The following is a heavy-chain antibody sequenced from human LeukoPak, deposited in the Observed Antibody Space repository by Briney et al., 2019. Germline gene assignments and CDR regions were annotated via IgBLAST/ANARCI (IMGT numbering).Heavy chain of an antibody. CDR2: INPNSADT. J-gene: IGHJ6*03. D-gene: IGHD3-10*01. CDR1: GYTFTGNY. Sequence: ASVTVSCKASGYTFTGNYMHWVRQAPGQGLEWMGWINPNSADTNYAQTFQGRVTMTRDTSISTAYTELSRLRSDDTAVYYCARDGSGSFYYYYYMDVWGKGTTVTISS. V-gene: IGHV1-2*02. CDR3: ARDGSGSFYYYYYMDV.